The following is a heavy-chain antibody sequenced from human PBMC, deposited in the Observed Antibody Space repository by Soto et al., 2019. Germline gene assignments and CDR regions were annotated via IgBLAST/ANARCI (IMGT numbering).Heavy chain of an antibody. J-gene: IGHJ4*02. CDR2: ISYDGSNK. Sequence: PGGSLRLSCAASGFTFSSYGMHWVRQAPGKGLEWVAVISYDGSNKYYADSVKGRFTISRDNSKNTLYLQMNSLRAEDTAVYYCAKVSMAGENYFDYWGQGTLVTVSS. D-gene: IGHD3-3*02. V-gene: IGHV3-30*18. CDR1: GFTFSSYG. CDR3: AKVSMAGENYFDY.